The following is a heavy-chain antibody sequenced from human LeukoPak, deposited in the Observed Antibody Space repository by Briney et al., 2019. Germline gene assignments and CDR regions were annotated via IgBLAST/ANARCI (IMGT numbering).Heavy chain of an antibody. CDR2: IIPIFGTA. Sequence: ASVKVSCKASGGTFSSYAISWVRQAPGQGLEWMGGIIPIFGTANYAQKFQGRVTITADESTSTAYMELSSLRSEDTAVYYCARDLTYYYDSSGYDYWGQGTLVTVFS. J-gene: IGHJ4*02. CDR3: ARDLTYYYDSSGYDY. V-gene: IGHV1-69*13. CDR1: GGTFSSYA. D-gene: IGHD3-22*01.